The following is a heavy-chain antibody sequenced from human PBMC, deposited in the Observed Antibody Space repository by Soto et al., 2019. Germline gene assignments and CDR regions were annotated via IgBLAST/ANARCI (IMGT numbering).Heavy chain of an antibody. CDR2: IYYSGST. J-gene: IGHJ1*01. V-gene: IGHV4-39*01. Sequence: LSLTCTVSGGSISSSSYYWGWIRQPPGKGLEWIGSIYYSGSTYYNPSLKSRVTISVDTSKNQFSLKLSSVTAADTAVYYCASYYDFWSGFQEWGQGTLVTVSS. CDR1: GGSISSSSYY. D-gene: IGHD3-3*01. CDR3: ASYYDFWSGFQE.